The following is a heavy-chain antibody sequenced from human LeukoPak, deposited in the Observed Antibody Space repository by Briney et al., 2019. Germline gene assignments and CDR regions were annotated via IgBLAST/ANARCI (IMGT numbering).Heavy chain of an antibody. CDR1: GYSISSGYY. Sequence: SETLSLTCTVSGYSISSGYYWGWIRQPPGKGLEWIGSIYYSGSTYYNPSLKSRVTISVDTSKNQFSLKLSSVTAADTAVYYCARGGQNFDYWGQGTLVTVSS. CDR2: IYYSGST. V-gene: IGHV4-38-2*02. CDR3: ARGGQNFDY. J-gene: IGHJ4*02.